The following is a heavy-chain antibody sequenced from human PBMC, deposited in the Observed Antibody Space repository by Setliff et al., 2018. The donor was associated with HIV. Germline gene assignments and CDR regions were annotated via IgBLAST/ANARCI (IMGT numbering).Heavy chain of an antibody. CDR2: IYSTGDT. J-gene: IGHJ4*02. CDR3: ARVRLTMIMMVDYFDQ. Sequence: SETLSLTCTVSGGSIRSYYWSWIRHHPGKGLEWIGSIYSTGDTNYNPSLKSRVTLSADTSKNQLSLSLTSVTAADTAVYYCARVRLTMIMMVDYFDQWGQGTLVTVSS. D-gene: IGHD3-22*01. CDR1: GGSIRSYY. V-gene: IGHV4-59*12.